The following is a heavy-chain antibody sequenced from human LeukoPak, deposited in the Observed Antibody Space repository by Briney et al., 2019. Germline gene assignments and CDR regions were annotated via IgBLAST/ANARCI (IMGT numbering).Heavy chain of an antibody. Sequence: SETLSPTCTVSGGSISSYYWSWIRQPPGKGLEWIGYIYYSGSTNYNPSLKSRVTISVDTSKNQFSLKLSSVTAADTAVYYCARDGDDSSGYSFYDYWGQGTLVTVSS. CDR2: IYYSGST. V-gene: IGHV4-59*01. CDR1: GGSISSYY. CDR3: ARDGDDSSGYSFYDY. J-gene: IGHJ4*02. D-gene: IGHD3-22*01.